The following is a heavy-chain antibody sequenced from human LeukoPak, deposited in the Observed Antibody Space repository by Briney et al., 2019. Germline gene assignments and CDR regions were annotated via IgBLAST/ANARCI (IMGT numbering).Heavy chain of an antibody. CDR3: VRRDVFDI. CDR1: GFSFTMYG. V-gene: IGHV3-30*03. CDR2: ISTDGNNE. Sequence: GRPLRLSCAASGFSFTMYGIHWVRQAPGKGLEWVAVISTDGNNEYYANSVKGRFTISRDNSKNTVYLQMTSLRTEDTAVYYCVRRDVFDIWGQGTVVTVSS. J-gene: IGHJ3*02.